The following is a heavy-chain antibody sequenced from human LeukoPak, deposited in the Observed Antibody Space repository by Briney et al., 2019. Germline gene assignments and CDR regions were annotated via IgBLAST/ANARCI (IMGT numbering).Heavy chain of an antibody. D-gene: IGHD2-21*02. Sequence: GRSLRLSCAASGFTFSSYAMHWVLQAPGKGLEWVAVISYDGSNKYYADSVKGRFTISRGNSKNTLYLQMNSLRAEDTAVYYCARSYCCAYCGGDCSRNWFDPWGQGTLVTVSS. J-gene: IGHJ5*02. V-gene: IGHV3-30-3*01. CDR1: GFTFSSYA. CDR3: ARSYCCAYCGGDCSRNWFDP. CDR2: ISYDGSNK.